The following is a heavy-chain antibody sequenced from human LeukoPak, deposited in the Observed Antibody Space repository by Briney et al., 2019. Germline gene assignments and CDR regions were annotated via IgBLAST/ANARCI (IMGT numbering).Heavy chain of an antibody. CDR2: IYPGDSDT. D-gene: IGHD2-15*01. CDR1: GYRFTSYW. CDR3: ARQVPGCSGGSCYSGWFDH. V-gene: IGHV5-51*01. J-gene: IGHJ5*02. Sequence: GESLEISFKGSGYRFTSYWIGWVRQMPGKGLEWVGIIYPGDSDTRYSPSFQGQVTMSADKSISTAYLQWSSLKASDTAMYYCARQVPGCSGGSCYSGWFDHWGQGTLVTVSS.